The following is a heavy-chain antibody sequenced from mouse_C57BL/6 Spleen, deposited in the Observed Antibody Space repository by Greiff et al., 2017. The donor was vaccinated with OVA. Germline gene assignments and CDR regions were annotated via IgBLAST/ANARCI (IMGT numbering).Heavy chain of an antibody. Sequence: QVHVKQPGAELVKPGASVKMSCKASGYTFTSYWITWVKQRPGQGLEWIGDIYPGSGSTNYNEKFKSKATLTVDTSSSTAYMQLSSLTSEDSAVYYCARSPIYDWYFDVWGTGTTVTVSS. CDR1: GYTFTSYW. CDR2: IYPGSGST. D-gene: IGHD2-3*01. CDR3: ARSPIYDWYFDV. V-gene: IGHV1-55*01. J-gene: IGHJ1*03.